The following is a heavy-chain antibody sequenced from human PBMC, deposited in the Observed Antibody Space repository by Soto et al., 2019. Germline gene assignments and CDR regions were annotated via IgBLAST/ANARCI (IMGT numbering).Heavy chain of an antibody. CDR2: VYRSGTT. CDR3: ARQTDSYYTFDAFDI. J-gene: IGHJ3*02. D-gene: IGHD3-22*01. CDR1: GGSISSYY. V-gene: IGHV4-59*08. Sequence: SETLSLTCTVSGGSISSYYWSWIRQPPGKGPEWIGYVYRSGTTNYNPSLESRVTISLDTSKNQFSLKLSSVTAADTAVYYCARQTDSYYTFDAFDIWGQGTMVTVSS.